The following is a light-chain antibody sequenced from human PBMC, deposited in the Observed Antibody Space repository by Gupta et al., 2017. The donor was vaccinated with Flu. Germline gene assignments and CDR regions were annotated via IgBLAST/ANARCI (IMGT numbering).Light chain of an antibody. J-gene: IGLJ1*01. V-gene: IGLV2-14*03. CDR1: SNNVGGYND. CDR2: DVS. Sequence: SNNVGGYNDVSWYQHQPGKATKLMIYDVSSRPSGVSTRFAGSKAGNTASLTSSGLQAEDEADYYCYSYGSNNSQVFGTGTKVTVL. CDR3: YSYGSNNSQV.